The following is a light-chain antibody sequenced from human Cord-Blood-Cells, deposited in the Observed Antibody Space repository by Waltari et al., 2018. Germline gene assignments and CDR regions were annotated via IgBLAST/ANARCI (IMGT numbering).Light chain of an antibody. J-gene: IGKJ4*01. CDR2: DAS. CDR3: QQYDNRLT. CDR1: QDISNY. Sequence: DIQMTQSPSSLSASVGDRVTITCQASQDISNYLNWYQQQPGKAPKLLIYDASNLETGVPSRFSGSGSGTDFTFTISSLQPEDTATYYCQQYDNRLTFGGGTKVEIK. V-gene: IGKV1-33*01.